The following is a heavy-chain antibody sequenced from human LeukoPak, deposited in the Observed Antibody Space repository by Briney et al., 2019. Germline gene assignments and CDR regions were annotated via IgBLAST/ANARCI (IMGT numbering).Heavy chain of an antibody. D-gene: IGHD3-10*01. V-gene: IGHV1-69*13. Sequence: ASVKVSCRASGGTFSSYAISGVRQAPGQGLEWMGGIIPIFGTANYAQKFQGRVTITADESTSTAYMELSSLRSEDTAVYYCAGEVRGVISFDDYWGQGTLVTVSS. CDR3: AGEVRGVISFDDY. J-gene: IGHJ4*02. CDR2: IIPIFGTA. CDR1: GGTFSSYA.